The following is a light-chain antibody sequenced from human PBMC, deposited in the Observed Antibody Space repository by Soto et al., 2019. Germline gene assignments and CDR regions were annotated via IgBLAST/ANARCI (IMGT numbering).Light chain of an antibody. CDR2: DVS. CDR3: CSYTTSNTRQIV. J-gene: IGLJ1*01. CDR1: SSDVGGYNY. V-gene: IGLV2-14*03. Sequence: QSVLTQPASVSGSPGQSITISCTGTSSDVGGYNYVSWYQPHPGKAPKLMIYDVSNRPSGVSNRFSGSKSGNTASLTISGVQPEDEADYYCCSYTTSNTRQIVFGTGTKVTVL.